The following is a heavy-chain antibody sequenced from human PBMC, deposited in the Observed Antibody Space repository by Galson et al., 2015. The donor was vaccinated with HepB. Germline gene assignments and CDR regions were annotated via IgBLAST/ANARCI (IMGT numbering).Heavy chain of an antibody. V-gene: IGHV1-69*13. J-gene: IGHJ4*02. CDR3: ASPLRSQYRSSTSCQALDY. CDR2: IIPIFGTA. D-gene: IGHD2-2*01. CDR1: GGTFSSYT. Sequence: SVKVSCKASGGTFSSYTISWVRQAPGQGLEWMGGIIPIFGTANYAQKFQGRVTITADESTSTAYMELSSLRSEDTAVYYCASPLRSQYRSSTSCQALDYWGQGTLVTVSS.